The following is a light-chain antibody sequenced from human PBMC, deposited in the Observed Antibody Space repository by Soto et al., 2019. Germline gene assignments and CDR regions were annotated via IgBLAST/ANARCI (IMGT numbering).Light chain of an antibody. CDR1: SSDVGAYNY. Sequence: QSALTQPHSVSGSPGQSVTISCTGTSSDVGAYNYVSWYQQHSGKAPKFMIYDVSKRPSGVPDRFSGSKSGNTASLTISGLQAEDEADYYCCSYAGTYSYVFGTGTKLTVL. CDR2: DVS. CDR3: CSYAGTYSYV. V-gene: IGLV2-11*01. J-gene: IGLJ1*01.